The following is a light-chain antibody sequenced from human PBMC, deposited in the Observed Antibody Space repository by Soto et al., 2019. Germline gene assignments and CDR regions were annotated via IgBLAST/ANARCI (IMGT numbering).Light chain of an antibody. CDR3: QQHGTYSGT. Sequence: DIQMTQSPSSLSASVGDRVTITCRASQIINTWLAWYQQKPGKAPKLLIYRASNLVNGVPSRFSGSGSGTEFTLTISSLQPDDFAIYYCQQHGTYSGTFGPGTKVDL. V-gene: IGKV1-5*03. CDR1: QIINTW. J-gene: IGKJ3*01. CDR2: RAS.